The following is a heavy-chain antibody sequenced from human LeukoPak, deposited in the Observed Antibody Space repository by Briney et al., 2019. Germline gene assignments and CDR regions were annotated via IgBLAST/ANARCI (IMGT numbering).Heavy chain of an antibody. V-gene: IGHV1-2*02. Sequence: ASVKVSCKASGYRFTDYHIHWVRQAPGQGLEWMGWINPNSGGTNYAQKFQGRVTMTRDTSISTAYMELSRLRSDDTAVYYCARDRGSIVGATYRGAFDIWGQGTMVTVSS. CDR2: INPNSGGT. D-gene: IGHD1-26*01. CDR3: ARDRGSIVGATYRGAFDI. CDR1: GYRFTDYH. J-gene: IGHJ3*02.